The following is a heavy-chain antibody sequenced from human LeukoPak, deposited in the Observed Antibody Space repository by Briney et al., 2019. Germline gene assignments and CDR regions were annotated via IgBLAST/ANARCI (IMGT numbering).Heavy chain of an antibody. CDR3: AKDPYNWNYDSWFDP. Sequence: PGVSLRLSCAASGFTFSSYAMSWVRQAPGKGLEWVSAISGSGGSTYYADSVKGRFTISRDNSKNTLYLQMNSLRAEDTAVYYCAKDPYNWNYDSWFDPWGQGTLVTVSS. J-gene: IGHJ5*02. D-gene: IGHD1-7*01. V-gene: IGHV3-23*01. CDR2: ISGSGGST. CDR1: GFTFSSYA.